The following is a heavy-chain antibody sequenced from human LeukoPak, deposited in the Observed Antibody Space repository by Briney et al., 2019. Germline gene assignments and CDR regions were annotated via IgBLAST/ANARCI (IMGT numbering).Heavy chain of an antibody. Sequence: PSETLSLTCAVYGGSFSGYYWSWIRQPPGKGLEWLGEINHSGSTNYNPSLKSRVTISVDTSKNQFSLKLHSVTAADTAVYYCARAVRDRKYGYAFDIWGQGTMVTVSS. CDR1: GGSFSGYY. V-gene: IGHV4-34*01. CDR3: ARAVRDRKYGYAFDI. CDR2: INHSGST. J-gene: IGHJ3*02. D-gene: IGHD4-17*01.